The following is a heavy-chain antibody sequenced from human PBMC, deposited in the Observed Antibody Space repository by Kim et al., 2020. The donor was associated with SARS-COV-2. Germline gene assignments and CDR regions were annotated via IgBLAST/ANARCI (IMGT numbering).Heavy chain of an antibody. CDR2: INHSGST. Sequence: SETLSLTCAVYGGSFSGYYWSWIRQPPGKGLEWIGEINHSGSTNYNPSLKSRVTISVDTSKNQFSLKLSSVTAADTAVYYCARSLRITMVRGGSGMDVWGQGTTVTVSS. V-gene: IGHV4-34*01. D-gene: IGHD3-10*01. CDR3: ARSLRITMVRGGSGMDV. CDR1: GGSFSGYY. J-gene: IGHJ6*02.